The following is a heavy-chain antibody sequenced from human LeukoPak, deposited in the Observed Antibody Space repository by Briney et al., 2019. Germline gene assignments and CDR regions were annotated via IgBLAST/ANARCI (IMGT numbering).Heavy chain of an antibody. CDR2: IRSKAYGGTT. D-gene: IGHD3-16*01. J-gene: IGHJ4*02. Sequence: GGSLRLSCTASGFTFGDYAMSWVRQVPGKGLEWVGFIRSKAYGGTTEYAASVKGRFTISRDDSKSIAYLQMNSLKTEDTAVYYCTADYDYVWGSSPGGYWGQGTLVTVSS. V-gene: IGHV3-49*04. CDR1: GFTFGDYA. CDR3: TADYDYVWGSSPGGY.